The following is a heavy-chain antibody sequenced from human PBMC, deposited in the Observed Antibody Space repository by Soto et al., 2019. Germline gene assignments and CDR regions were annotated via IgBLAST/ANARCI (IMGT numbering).Heavy chain of an antibody. CDR3: ARDRTYGDYGGWFDP. CDR1: GGSISSYY. Sequence: SETLSLTCTVSGGSISSYYWSWIRQPPGKGLEWIGYIYYSGSTNYNPSLKSRVTISVDTSKNQFSLKLSSVTAADTAVYYCARDRTYGDYGGWFDPWGQGTLVTVSS. V-gene: IGHV4-59*01. J-gene: IGHJ5*02. D-gene: IGHD4-17*01. CDR2: IYYSGST.